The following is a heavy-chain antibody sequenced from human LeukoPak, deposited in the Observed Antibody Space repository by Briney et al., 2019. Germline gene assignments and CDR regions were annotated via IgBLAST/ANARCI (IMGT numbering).Heavy chain of an antibody. Sequence: GGSLRLSCTASGFTFGDYAMSWVRQAPGKGLEWVGFIRSKAYGGTTEYAASVKGRFTISRDDSKSIAYLQMNSLKTEDTAVYYCTRDLLTGYNPNDYWGQGTLVTVSS. CDR1: GFTFGDYA. CDR3: TRDLLTGYNPNDY. D-gene: IGHD3-9*01. J-gene: IGHJ4*02. CDR2: IRSKAYGGTT. V-gene: IGHV3-49*04.